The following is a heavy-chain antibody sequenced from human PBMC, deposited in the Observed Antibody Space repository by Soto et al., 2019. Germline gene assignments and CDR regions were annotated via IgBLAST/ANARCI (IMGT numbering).Heavy chain of an antibody. V-gene: IGHV4-34*01. CDR2: INHSGST. Sequence: QVQLQQWGAGLLKPSETLSLTCAVYGGSFSGYYWSWIRQPPGKGLEWIGEINHSGSTNYNPSLKSRVTISVDTSKTQFSLKLSSVTAADTAVYYCARSIAVAGARYFQHWGQGTLVTVSS. D-gene: IGHD6-19*01. J-gene: IGHJ1*01. CDR1: GGSFSGYY. CDR3: ARSIAVAGARYFQH.